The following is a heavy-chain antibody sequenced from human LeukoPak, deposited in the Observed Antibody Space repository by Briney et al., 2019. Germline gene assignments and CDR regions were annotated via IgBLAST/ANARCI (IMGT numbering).Heavy chain of an antibody. D-gene: IGHD3-10*01. CDR3: ARDAPLRGSETMDY. CDR2: IWYDGSNK. J-gene: IGHJ4*02. Sequence: GGSLRLSCAASGFTFSSYGMHWVRQAPGKGLEWVAVIWYDGSNKYYADSVKGRFTISRDNSKNTLYLQMSSLRAEDTAVYYCARDAPLRGSETMDYWGQGTLVTVSS. CDR1: GFTFSSYG. V-gene: IGHV3-33*01.